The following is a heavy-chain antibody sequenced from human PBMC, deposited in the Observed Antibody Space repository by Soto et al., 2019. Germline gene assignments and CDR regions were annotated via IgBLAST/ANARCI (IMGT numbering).Heavy chain of an antibody. J-gene: IGHJ6*02. CDR2: VSADGFRT. CDR3: AKESSAAVNYWYGMDV. D-gene: IGHD6-13*01. CDR1: GFTFSTYA. V-gene: IGHV3-23*01. Sequence: PGESLKISCAASGFTFSTYAMIWVRQVPGKGLEALSSVSADGFRTYYADSVKGRFTISRDNSKNTVYLQMNSLRGEDTAVYYCAKESSAAVNYWYGMDVWGQGTSVTAP.